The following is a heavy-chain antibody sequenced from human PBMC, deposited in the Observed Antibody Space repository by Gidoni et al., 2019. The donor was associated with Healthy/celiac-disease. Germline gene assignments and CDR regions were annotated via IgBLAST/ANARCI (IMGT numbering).Heavy chain of an antibody. V-gene: IGHV3-30-3*01. Sequence: QLQLVESGGGVVQPGRSLRLSCSASGFPFSSYALQWVCQAPGKGLGWVAVISYDGSNKYYADSVKGRFTISRDNSKNTLYLQMNSLRDEDTAVHYCARDGNFYDSTGLFDYWGQGTLVTVSS. D-gene: IGHD3-22*01. J-gene: IGHJ4*02. CDR1: GFPFSSYA. CDR2: ISYDGSNK. CDR3: ARDGNFYDSTGLFDY.